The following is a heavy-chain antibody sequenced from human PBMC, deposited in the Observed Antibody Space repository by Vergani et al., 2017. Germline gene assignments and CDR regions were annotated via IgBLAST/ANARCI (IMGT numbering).Heavy chain of an antibody. CDR2: IDHTGRP. CDR3: ARVNTETNGHLYYYYYMDV. V-gene: IGHV4-34*01. J-gene: IGHJ6*03. Sequence: QVQLQQWGGGLLKPSETLSLTCVVNGRSFTSYHWTWIRQSPGEGREWVGDIDHTGRPDYNPSLKSRLTMSVDKSRNQFSLTLNSVTATDTAIYFCARVNTETNGHLYYYYYMDVWGQGTAVTVS. CDR1: GRSFTSYH. D-gene: IGHD4-11*01.